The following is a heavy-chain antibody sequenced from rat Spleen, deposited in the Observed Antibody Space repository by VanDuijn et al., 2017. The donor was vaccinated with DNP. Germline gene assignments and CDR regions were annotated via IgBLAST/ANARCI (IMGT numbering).Heavy chain of an antibody. V-gene: IGHV5-46*01. D-gene: IGHD1-1*01. CDR2: ISTSGGST. CDR1: GFTFSSFP. CDR3: TTLITFMSG. Sequence: EVQLVESGGGLVQPGRSMKLSCAASGFTFSSFPMAWVRQAPTKGLEWLATISTSGGSTPYRDSVKGRFIISRDNAKSSLFLQMDSLRSEDTATYYCTTLITFMSGWSQGTSVTVSS. J-gene: IGHJ4*01.